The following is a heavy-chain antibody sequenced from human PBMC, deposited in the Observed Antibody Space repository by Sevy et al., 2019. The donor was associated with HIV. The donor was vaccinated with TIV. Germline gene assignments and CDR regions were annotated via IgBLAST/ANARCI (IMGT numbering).Heavy chain of an antibody. J-gene: IGHJ4*02. D-gene: IGHD4-17*01. Sequence: ASVKVSCKASGYTFTSYGISWVRQAPGQGLEWMGWISAYNGNTNYAQKLQGRVTMTTDTSTSTAYMELRSLRSDDTAVYYCARELIGGQPELRWYPIDYWGQGTLVTVSS. CDR2: ISAYNGNT. V-gene: IGHV1-18*04. CDR1: GYTFTSYG. CDR3: ARELIGGQPELRWYPIDY.